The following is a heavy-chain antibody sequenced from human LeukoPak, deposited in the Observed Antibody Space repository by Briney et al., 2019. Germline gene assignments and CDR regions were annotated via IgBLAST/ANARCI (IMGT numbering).Heavy chain of an antibody. CDR2: ISNSGGST. D-gene: IGHD3-22*01. CDR3: AKKAGGSGYSY. V-gene: IGHV3-23*01. J-gene: IGHJ4*02. CDR1: GFTFSSYV. Sequence: GGSLRLSCAASGFTFSSYVMSWVRQAPGKGLEWVSSISNSGGSTYYADSVKGRFTISRDNSKNTLYLQMNSLRAEDTAVYYCAKKAGGSGYSYWGQGTLVTVSS.